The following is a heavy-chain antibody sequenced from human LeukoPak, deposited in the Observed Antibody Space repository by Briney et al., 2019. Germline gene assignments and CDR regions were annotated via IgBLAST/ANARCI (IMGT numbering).Heavy chain of an antibody. CDR3: AIWNYDAFDI. Sequence: PGGSLRLSCAASGFTFSSYGMHWVRQAPGKGLEWVSGISWNSGSIGYADSVKGRLTISRDNAKNSLYLQMNSLRAEDTAVYYCAIWNYDAFDIRGQGTMVTVSS. D-gene: IGHD1-7*01. CDR1: GFTFSSYG. V-gene: IGHV3-9*01. J-gene: IGHJ3*02. CDR2: ISWNSGSI.